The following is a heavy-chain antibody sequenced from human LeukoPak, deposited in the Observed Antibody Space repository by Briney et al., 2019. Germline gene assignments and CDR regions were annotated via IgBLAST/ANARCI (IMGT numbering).Heavy chain of an antibody. CDR2: IKSKTDGGTT. V-gene: IGHV3-15*01. CDR3: TTATTWTSMDV. CDR1: GFTFSNAW. Sequence: GGSLRLPCAASGFTFSNAWMSWVRQAPGKGLEWVGRIKSKTDGGTTDYAAPVKGRFTISRDDSKNTLYLQMNSLETEDTAVYYCTTATTWTSMDVWGKGTTVTVSS. J-gene: IGHJ6*03. D-gene: IGHD4-17*01.